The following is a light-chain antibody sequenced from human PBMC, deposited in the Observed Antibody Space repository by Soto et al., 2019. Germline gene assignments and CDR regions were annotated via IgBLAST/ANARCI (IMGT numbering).Light chain of an antibody. V-gene: IGKV1-5*03. CDR2: KAS. J-gene: IGKJ1*01. Sequence: DIQMTQPPSTLSASVGDRVTITCRASQSISSWLAWYQQKPGKAPKVLIHKASSLESGVPSRFSGSVSGTEFTLTISSLQPDEFATYYCQQYNSYPWTCGQGTKVELK. CDR3: QQYNSYPWT. CDR1: QSISSW.